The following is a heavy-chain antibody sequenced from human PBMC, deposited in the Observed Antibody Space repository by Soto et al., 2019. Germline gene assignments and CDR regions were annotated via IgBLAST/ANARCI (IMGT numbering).Heavy chain of an antibody. V-gene: IGHV3-23*01. CDR2: ISDSGTT. CDR3: AKGGEGSCSRTSCLYFSDS. J-gene: IGHJ5*02. Sequence: EVQLLDSGGGLVQPGGSLRLSCAASGFTFRTYAMRWVRQAPGKGLEWVSTISDSGTTYYANYVKGRFTISRDNYLNTLDLQINSLRVEETAVYYCAKGGEGSCSRTSCLYFSDSWGQGTLLSVCS. CDR1: GFTFRTYA. D-gene: IGHD2-2*01.